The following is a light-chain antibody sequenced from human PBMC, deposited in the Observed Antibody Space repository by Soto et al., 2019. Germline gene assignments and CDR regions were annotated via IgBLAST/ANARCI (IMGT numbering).Light chain of an antibody. CDR1: SSDVGGYNF. J-gene: IGLJ2*01. CDR3: CSYSGSSTIVV. V-gene: IGLV2-14*03. CDR2: DVD. Sequence: QSALTQPASVSGSPGQSITISCTGTSSDVGGYNFVSWYQQHPGKAPRLMIFDVDNRPSGVSTRFSGSKSGNTASLTISGLQAEAEADYYCCSYSGSSTIVVFGGGTKLTVL.